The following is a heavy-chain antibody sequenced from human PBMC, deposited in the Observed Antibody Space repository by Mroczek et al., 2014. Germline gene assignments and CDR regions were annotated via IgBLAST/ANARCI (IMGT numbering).Heavy chain of an antibody. CDR2: IYTSGST. D-gene: IGHD1-26*01. V-gene: IGHV4-61*02. J-gene: IGHJ4*02. CDR3: ARDRVGATAGGFDY. CDR1: GGSISSGSYY. Sequence: QVQLQQWGPGLVKPSQTLSLTCTVSGGSISSGSYYWSWIRQPAGKGLEWIGRIYTSGSTNYNPSLKSRVTISVDTSKNQFSLKLSSVTAADTAVYYCARDRVGATAGGFDYWGQGTLVTGLL.